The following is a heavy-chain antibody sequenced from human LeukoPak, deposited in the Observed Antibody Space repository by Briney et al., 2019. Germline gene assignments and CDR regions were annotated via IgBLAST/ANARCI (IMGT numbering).Heavy chain of an antibody. D-gene: IGHD3-3*01. Sequence: SETLSLTCTVSGGSISSSSYYWGWIRQPPGKGLEWIGSIYYSGSTYYNPSLKSRVTISVDTSKNQFSLKLSSVTAADTAVYYCARTTYYDFWSGYCLFDYWGQGTLVTVSS. V-gene: IGHV4-39*01. CDR3: ARTTYYDFWSGYCLFDY. J-gene: IGHJ4*02. CDR2: IYYSGST. CDR1: GGSISSSSYY.